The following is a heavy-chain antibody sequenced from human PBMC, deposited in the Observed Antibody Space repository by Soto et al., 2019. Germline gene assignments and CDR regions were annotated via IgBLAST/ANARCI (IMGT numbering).Heavy chain of an antibody. CDR3: ARHPRDDYNYGGSGIFDY. D-gene: IGHD4-4*01. Sequence: PAGTLSLTSEDPGGSLSRHTFWWAGIREPSGKGLEWIGDMYYSGSSYSSPSLKSRVTLSVDTSKNQLSLKLNSVTAADTAVYYCARHPRDDYNYGGSGIFDYWGQGTLATAPQ. CDR2: MYYSGSS. CDR1: GGSLSRHTFW. J-gene: IGHJ4*02. V-gene: IGHV4-39*01.